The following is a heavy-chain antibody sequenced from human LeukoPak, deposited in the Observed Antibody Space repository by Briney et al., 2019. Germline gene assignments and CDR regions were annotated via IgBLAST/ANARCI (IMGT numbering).Heavy chain of an antibody. D-gene: IGHD3/OR15-3a*01. V-gene: IGHV3-7*01. CDR3: AKFGLPYSIDL. CDR2: IRPDGSAV. Sequence: GGSLRLSCKASGFSIHQSSMSWVRQAPVKGLEWVASIRPDGSAVFYVDSVKGRFTFSRDNAKNSLDLQMNSLRAEDTALYYCAKFGLPYSIDLWGHGTMVTVSS. CDR1: GFSIHQSS. J-gene: IGHJ3*01.